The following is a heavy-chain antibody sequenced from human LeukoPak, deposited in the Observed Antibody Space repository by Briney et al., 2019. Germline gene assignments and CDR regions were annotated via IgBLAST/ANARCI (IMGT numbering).Heavy chain of an antibody. D-gene: IGHD6-13*01. J-gene: IGHJ4*02. V-gene: IGHV3-48*02. CDR2: ISSSSSTI. CDR1: GLTFSSYS. Sequence: GGSLRLSCAASGLTFSSYSMHWVRQAPGKGLEWVSYISSSSSTIYYADSVKGRFTISRDNGKNSLHLQMNSLRDEDTAVYYCARGGYISSWYYYWGQGTLVTVSS. CDR3: ARGGYISSWYYY.